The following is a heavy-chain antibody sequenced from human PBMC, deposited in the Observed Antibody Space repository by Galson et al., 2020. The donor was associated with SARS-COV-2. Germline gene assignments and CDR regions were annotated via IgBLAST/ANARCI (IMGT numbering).Heavy chain of an antibody. CDR2: IKQDGSEK. CDR1: GFTFSSYW. CDR3: ARPAYTDYYNSSGYPTPFDY. Sequence: RGSMRLSCAASGFTFSSYWMSWVRQAPGKGLEWVANIKQDGSEKYYVDSVKGRFTISRDNAKNSLYLQMNSLRAEDTAVYYCARPAYTDYYNSSGYPTPFDYWGQGTLVTGSS. D-gene: IGHD3-22*01. J-gene: IGHJ4*02. V-gene: IGHV3-7*01.